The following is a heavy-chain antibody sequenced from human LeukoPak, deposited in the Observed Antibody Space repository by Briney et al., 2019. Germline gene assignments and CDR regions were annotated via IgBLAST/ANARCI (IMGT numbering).Heavy chain of an antibody. J-gene: IGHJ4*02. CDR2: IYHSGST. V-gene: IGHV4-30-2*02. D-gene: IGHD6-19*01. CDR3: ARSPDSSGWYWDY. Sequence: SQTLSLTCTVSGGSISSGGYYWSWIRQPPGKGLEWIGYIYHSGSTNYNPSLKSRVTISVDTSKNQFSLKLSSVTAADTAVYYCARSPDSSGWYWDYWGQGTLVTVSS. CDR1: GGSISSGGYY.